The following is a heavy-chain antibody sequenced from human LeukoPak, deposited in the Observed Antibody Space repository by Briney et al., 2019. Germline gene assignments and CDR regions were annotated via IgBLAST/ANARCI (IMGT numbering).Heavy chain of an antibody. Sequence: SETLSLTCTVSGGSVNSGSHYWCWIRQPPGKGLEWIGYIYYSGSTNYNPSLKSRVTMSLDTSKNQFSLNLNSVTAADTAVYYCARDPGYSGIDYWGQGTLVTVPS. J-gene: IGHJ4*02. CDR1: GGSVNSGSHY. D-gene: IGHD5-12*01. CDR2: IYYSGST. CDR3: ARDPGYSGIDY. V-gene: IGHV4-61*01.